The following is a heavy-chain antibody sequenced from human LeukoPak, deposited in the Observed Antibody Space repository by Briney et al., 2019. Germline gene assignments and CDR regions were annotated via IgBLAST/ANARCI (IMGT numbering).Heavy chain of an antibody. D-gene: IGHD5-12*01. CDR2: ISAYNGNT. V-gene: IGHV1-18*01. J-gene: IGHJ3*02. Sequence: ASVKVSCKASGYTFTSYGISWVRQAPGQGLEWMGWISAYNGNTDYAQKLRGRVTMTTDTSTSTAYMELRSLRSDDTAVYYCARDQATRDAFDIWGQGTMVTVSS. CDR1: GYTFTSYG. CDR3: ARDQATRDAFDI.